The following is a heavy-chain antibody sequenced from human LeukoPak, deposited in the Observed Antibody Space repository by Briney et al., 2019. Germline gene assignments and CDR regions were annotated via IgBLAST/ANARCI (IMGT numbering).Heavy chain of an antibody. CDR2: IKSKTDGGTT. V-gene: IGHV3-15*01. CDR3: TTDLGEEDYYDSSGYYYVDY. D-gene: IGHD3-22*01. CDR1: GFTFSNAW. Sequence: PGGSLRLSCAASGFTFSNAWMSWVRQAPGKGLEWVGRIKSKTDGGTTDYAAPVKGRFTISRDDSKNTLYLQMNSLKTEDTAVYYCTTDLGEEDYYDSSGYYYVDYWGQGTLVTVSS. J-gene: IGHJ4*02.